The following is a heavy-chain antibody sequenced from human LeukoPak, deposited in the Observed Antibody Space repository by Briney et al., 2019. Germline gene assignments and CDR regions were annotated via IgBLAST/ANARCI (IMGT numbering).Heavy chain of an antibody. Sequence: GGSLRLSCAASGFTFGDFAMHWVRQVPGKGLEWVSGISWNSGTIGYADSVKGRFTISRDNAKNSLYLQMNSLRAEDTALYYCVKDYRYYYDSSGYIDYWGLGTLVTVSS. V-gene: IGHV3-9*01. CDR1: GFTFGDFA. J-gene: IGHJ4*02. CDR3: VKDYRYYYDSSGYIDY. CDR2: ISWNSGTI. D-gene: IGHD3-22*01.